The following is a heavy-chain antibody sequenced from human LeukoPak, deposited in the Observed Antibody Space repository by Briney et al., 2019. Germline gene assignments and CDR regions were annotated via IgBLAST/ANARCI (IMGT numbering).Heavy chain of an antibody. CDR3: ARGDSSESEWFDL. V-gene: IGHV4-34*01. D-gene: IGHD3-22*01. CDR2: INHSGST. Sequence: PSETLSLTCAVYGVSFSGYYWSWIRQPPGKGLEWIGEINHSGSTNYNPSLKSRVTISVDTSKNQFSLKLSSVTAADTAVYYCARGDSSESEWFDLWGQGTLVTVSS. J-gene: IGHJ5*02. CDR1: GVSFSGYY.